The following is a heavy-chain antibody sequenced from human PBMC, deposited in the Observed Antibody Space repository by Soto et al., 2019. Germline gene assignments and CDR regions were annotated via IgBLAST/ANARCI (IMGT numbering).Heavy chain of an antibody. Sequence: QLVESGGGLVKPGESLTLSCEASGFRFSDVWLHWVRQAPGKGLEWVGRIKSQVAGGATDYAAPVRGRLTISRDDSRNMLYFQMINLKTEDTAVYYCATGFKCAFEMWGHGTMVTVSS. CDR1: GFRFSDVW. CDR3: ATGFKCAFEM. V-gene: IGHV3-15*01. J-gene: IGHJ3*02. CDR2: IKSQVAGGAT.